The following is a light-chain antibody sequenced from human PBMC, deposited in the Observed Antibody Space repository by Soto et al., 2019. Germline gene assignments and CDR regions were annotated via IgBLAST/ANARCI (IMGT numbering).Light chain of an antibody. Sequence: DIQMTQSPSTLSASLGYRVSITCRASQSIDIYLNWYQQKPGKAPKLLIYAASSLQSGVPPRFSGSGSGTDFIFTISSLQPEDFATYFCQQSYSPPRTFGQGTKVDIK. CDR1: QSIDIY. J-gene: IGKJ1*01. V-gene: IGKV1-39*01. CDR3: QQSYSPPRT. CDR2: AAS.